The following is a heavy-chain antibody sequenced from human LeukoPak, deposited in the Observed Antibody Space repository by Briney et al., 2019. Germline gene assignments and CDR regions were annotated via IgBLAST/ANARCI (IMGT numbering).Heavy chain of an antibody. D-gene: IGHD6-13*01. V-gene: IGHV3-30-3*01. CDR1: GFTFSSYA. CDR2: ISYDGSNK. Sequence: PGGSLRLSCAASGFTFSSYAMHWVRQAPGKGLEWVAVISYDGSNKYYTDSVKGRFTISRDNSKNTLYLQMNSLRAEDTAMYYCARGIGYGSTFSHLNNWFDPWGQGTLVTVSS. CDR3: ARGIGYGSTFSHLNNWFDP. J-gene: IGHJ5*02.